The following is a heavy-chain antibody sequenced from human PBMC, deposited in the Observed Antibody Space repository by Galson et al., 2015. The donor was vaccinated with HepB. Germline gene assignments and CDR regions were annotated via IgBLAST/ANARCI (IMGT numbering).Heavy chain of an antibody. CDR2: IWYDGSNK. J-gene: IGHJ4*02. Sequence: LRLSCAASGFTFSSYGMHWVRQAPGRGLEWVAVIWYDGSNKYYADSVKGRFTISRDNSKNTLYLQMNSLRAEDTAVYYCARGALDDFWSGGEYYFDYWGQGTLVTVSS. V-gene: IGHV3-33*01. CDR1: GFTFSSYG. D-gene: IGHD3-3*01. CDR3: ARGALDDFWSGGEYYFDY.